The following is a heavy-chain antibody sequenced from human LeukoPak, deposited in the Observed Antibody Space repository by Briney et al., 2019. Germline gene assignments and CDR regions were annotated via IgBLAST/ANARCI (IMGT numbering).Heavy chain of an antibody. CDR1: GYTFTSYD. Sequence: GASVKVSCKASGYTFTSYDINWVRQATGQGLEWMGWMNPNSGNTGYAQKFQGRVTMTRNTSISTAYMELSSLRSEDTAVYYCARVIAVAGSYYFDYWGQGTLVTASS. J-gene: IGHJ4*02. CDR2: MNPNSGNT. CDR3: ARVIAVAGSYYFDY. D-gene: IGHD6-19*01. V-gene: IGHV1-8*01.